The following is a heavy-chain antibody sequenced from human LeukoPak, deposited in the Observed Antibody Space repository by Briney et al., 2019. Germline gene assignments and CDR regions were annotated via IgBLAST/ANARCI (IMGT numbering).Heavy chain of an antibody. Sequence: GGSLRLPCAASGFPFSSYAMSGVRQAPGKGLEWVSAISGSGGSTYYADSVKCRFTISRDNSKNTLYLQMNSLRAEDTAVYYCAKRDPNFDYWGQGTLITVSS. J-gene: IGHJ4*02. CDR2: ISGSGGST. CDR1: GFPFSSYA. CDR3: AKRDPNFDY. V-gene: IGHV3-23*01.